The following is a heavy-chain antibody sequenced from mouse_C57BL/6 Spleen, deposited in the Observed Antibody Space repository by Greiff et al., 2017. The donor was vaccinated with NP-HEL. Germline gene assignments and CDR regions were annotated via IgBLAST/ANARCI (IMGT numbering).Heavy chain of an antibody. CDR2: IYPGSGNT. D-gene: IGHD2-3*01. CDR1: GYTFTDYY. J-gene: IGHJ3*01. Sequence: VQLQQPGAELVKPGASVKLSCKASGYTFTDYYINWVKQRPGQGLEWIARIYPGSGNTYYNEKFKGKATLTAEKSSSTAYMQLSSLTSEDSAVYFCARSYDGYYKFAYWGQGTLVTVSA. V-gene: IGHV1-76*01. CDR3: ARSYDGYYKFAY.